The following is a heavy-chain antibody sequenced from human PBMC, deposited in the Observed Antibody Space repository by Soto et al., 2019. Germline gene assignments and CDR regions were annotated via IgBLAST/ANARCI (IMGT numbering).Heavy chain of an antibody. CDR1: GFTFNNYA. J-gene: IGHJ4*02. CDR3: ARDMTTVTTCFDY. Sequence: GSLRLSCEASGFTFNNYAMHWVRQAPGEGLEWVALISFDGSNKYYANSVKGRFTISRDNSKNTLHLEMNSLRGEDTAVYYCARDMTTVTTCFDYWGQGTLVTVSS. D-gene: IGHD4-17*01. CDR2: ISFDGSNK. V-gene: IGHV3-30-3*01.